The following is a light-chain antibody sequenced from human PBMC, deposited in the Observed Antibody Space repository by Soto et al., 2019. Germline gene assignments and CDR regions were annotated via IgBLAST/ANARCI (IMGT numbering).Light chain of an antibody. V-gene: IGLV2-8*01. J-gene: IGLJ1*01. CDR3: ISYAGINNLGV. CDR1: SSDVGGYKY. Sequence: QSALTQPPSASGSPGQSVTISCTGTSSDVGGYKYVSWYQQHTGKAPKLMIFEVNKRPSGVTDRFSGSKSGNTASLTVSGLQAEDEAEYYCISYAGINNLGVFGTGTKLTVL. CDR2: EVN.